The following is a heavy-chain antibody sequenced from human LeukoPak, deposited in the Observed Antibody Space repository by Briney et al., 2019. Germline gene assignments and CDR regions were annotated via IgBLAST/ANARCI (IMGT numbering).Heavy chain of an antibody. CDR2: IYYSEST. V-gene: IGHV4-38-2*02. CDR1: GYSISSGYY. D-gene: IGHD3-10*01. CDR3: ARVPKGLWFGDTPRFGAFDI. J-gene: IGHJ3*02. Sequence: PSETLSLTCTVSGYSISSGYYWGWIRQPPGKGLEWIGSIYYSESTSYNPSLKSRIAMSVDTSKNQFSLKLSSVTAADTAVYYCARVPKGLWFGDTPRFGAFDIWGQGTMVTVSS.